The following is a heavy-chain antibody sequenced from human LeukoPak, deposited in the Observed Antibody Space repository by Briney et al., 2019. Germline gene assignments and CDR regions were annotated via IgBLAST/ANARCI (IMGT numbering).Heavy chain of an antibody. J-gene: IGHJ4*02. CDR3: ARGDDSGYYDYFDY. CDR2: IYTGGDT. CDR1: GFTFSSYA. V-gene: IGHV3-23*05. Sequence: GGSLRLSCAASGFTFSSYAMSWVRQAPGKGLEWVSTIYTGGDTYYAASVKGRFTISRDFSKNTVFLHMNSLRAEDTAMYYCARGDDSGYYDYFDYWGQGALVTVSS. D-gene: IGHD3-22*01.